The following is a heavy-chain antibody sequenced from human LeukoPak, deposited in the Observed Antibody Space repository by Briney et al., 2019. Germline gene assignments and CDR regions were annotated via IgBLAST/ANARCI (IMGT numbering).Heavy chain of an antibody. CDR1: GGSFGGYY. V-gene: IGHV4-34*01. CDR2: INHSGST. Sequence: SETLSLTCAVYGGSFGGYYWSWIRQPPGKGLEWIGEINHSGSTNYNPSLKSRVTISVDTSKNQFSLKLSSVTAADTAVYYCARLKLAYCGGDCYSFLRFWRGYYFDYWGQGTLVTVSS. D-gene: IGHD2-21*02. CDR3: ARLKLAYCGGDCYSFLRFWRGYYFDY. J-gene: IGHJ4*02.